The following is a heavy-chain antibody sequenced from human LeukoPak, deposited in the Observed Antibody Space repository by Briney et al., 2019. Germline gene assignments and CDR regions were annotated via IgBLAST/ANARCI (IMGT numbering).Heavy chain of an antibody. J-gene: IGHJ4*02. CDR1: GYTFTSYY. V-gene: IGHV1-46*01. D-gene: IGHD2-15*01. CDR3: ARGTYCSGGSCYIQPSDY. CDR2: INPSGGST. Sequence: ASVKVSCKASGYTFTSYYMHWVRQAPGQGLEWMGIINPSGGSTSYAQKFQGRVTMTRDMSTSTVYMELSSLRSEDTAVYYCARGTYCSGGSCYIQPSDYWGQGTLVTVSS.